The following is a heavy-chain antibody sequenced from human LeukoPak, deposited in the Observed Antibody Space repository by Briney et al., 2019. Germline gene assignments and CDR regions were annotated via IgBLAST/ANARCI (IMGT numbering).Heavy chain of an antibody. D-gene: IGHD1-26*01. V-gene: IGHV3-64*01. CDR3: ARARVRIVGAFDI. CDR2: ISSNGGST. CDR1: GFTFSSYA. J-gene: IGHJ3*02. Sequence: GGSLRLSCAASGFTFSSYAMHWVRQAPGKGLEYVSAISSNGGSTYYANSVKGRFIISRDNSKNTLYLQMGSLRAEDMAVYYCARARVRIVGAFDIWGQGTMVTVSS.